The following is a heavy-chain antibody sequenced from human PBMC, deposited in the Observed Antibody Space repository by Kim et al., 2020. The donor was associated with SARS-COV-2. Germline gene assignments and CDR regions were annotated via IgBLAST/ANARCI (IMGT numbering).Heavy chain of an antibody. J-gene: IGHJ4*02. V-gene: IGHV1-69*13. Sequence: SVKVSCKASGGTFSSYAISWVRQAPGQGLEWMGGIIPIFGTANYAQKFQGRVTITADESTSTAYMELSSLRSEDTAVYYCARGRGPDYYVSSSGWYENWGQGTLVTVSS. CDR3: ARGRGPDYYVSSSGWYEN. D-gene: IGHD6-19*01. CDR2: IIPIFGTA. CDR1: GGTFSSYA.